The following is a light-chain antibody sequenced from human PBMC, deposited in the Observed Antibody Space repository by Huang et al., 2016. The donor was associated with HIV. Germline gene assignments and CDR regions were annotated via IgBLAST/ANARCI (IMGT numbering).Light chain of an antibody. CDR3: HQYYRSPWT. Sequence: DIVMTQSPDSLAVSLGERATINCKSSQTVLYSSNNKNYLAWYQQKPGQPPKLLIYGASTRESGVPDRVSGSGSGTDFTLTISSLQAADVAVYYCHQYYRSPWTFGRGTNVEIK. J-gene: IGKJ1*01. CDR2: GAS. V-gene: IGKV4-1*01. CDR1: QTVLYSSNNKNY.